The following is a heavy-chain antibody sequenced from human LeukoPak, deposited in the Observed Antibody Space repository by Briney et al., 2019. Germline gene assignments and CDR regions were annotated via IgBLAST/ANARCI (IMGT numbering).Heavy chain of an antibody. V-gene: IGHV3-30*02. CDR3: AKRGVFWSGSGAFDT. CDR1: GLTFSSYG. J-gene: IGHJ3*02. Sequence: PGGSLILSCAASGLTFSSYGMHWVRQAAGKVLEWEAFIRYDGSNTYYADSVKGRFTISRDNSKNTLYLQMTSRLTSGTGVSYCAKRGVFWSGSGAFDTCGQGTMFTVSS. D-gene: IGHD3-3*01. CDR2: IRYDGSNT.